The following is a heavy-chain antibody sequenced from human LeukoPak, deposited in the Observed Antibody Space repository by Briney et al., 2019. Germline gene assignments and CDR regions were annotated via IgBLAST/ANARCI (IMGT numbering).Heavy chain of an antibody. CDR2: ISSGSTI. D-gene: IGHD6-19*01. Sequence: GGSLRLSCAASGFTFSSYEMNWVRQAPGKGLEWVSYISSGSTINDADSVKGRFTISRDNAKNSLYLQMNSLRAEDTAVYYCARESIAVAGAPFDYWGQGTLVTVSS. CDR1: GFTFSSYE. J-gene: IGHJ4*02. CDR3: ARESIAVAGAPFDY. V-gene: IGHV3-48*03.